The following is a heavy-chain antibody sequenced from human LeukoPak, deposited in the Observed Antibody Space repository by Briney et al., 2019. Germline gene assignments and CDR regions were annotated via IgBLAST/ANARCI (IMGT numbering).Heavy chain of an antibody. J-gene: IGHJ6*03. Sequence: GGSLRLSCVASGFTFTSYAMSWVRQPPGKGLEWVSAISGPGGSTYYADSVKGRFTISRDNAKNSLYLQMNSLRAEDTAVYYCARDPNWTTRTYMDVWGKGTTVTVSS. V-gene: IGHV3-23*01. CDR3: ARDPNWTTRTYMDV. D-gene: IGHD1-1*01. CDR2: ISGPGGST. CDR1: GFTFTSYA.